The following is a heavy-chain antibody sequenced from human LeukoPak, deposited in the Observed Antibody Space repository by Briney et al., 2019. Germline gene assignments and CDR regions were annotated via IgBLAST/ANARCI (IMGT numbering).Heavy chain of an antibody. CDR1: GGSFSGYY. V-gene: IGHV4-34*01. CDR2: INHSGST. Sequence: PSETLSLTCAVSGGSFSGYYWSWIRQPPGQGLEWSGEINHSGSTNSNPSLKTRVTISVDTSKNQFSLKLSSVTAADTAVYYCARGRIRYCNGGSCSFDPFFDYWGQGTLVTVSS. D-gene: IGHD2-15*01. CDR3: ARGRIRYCNGGSCSFDPFFDY. J-gene: IGHJ4*02.